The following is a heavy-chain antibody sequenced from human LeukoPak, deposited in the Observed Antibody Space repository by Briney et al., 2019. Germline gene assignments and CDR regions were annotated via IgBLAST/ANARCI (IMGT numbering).Heavy chain of an antibody. Sequence: GGSLRLSCAASGFTFSSYSMNWVRQAPGKGLEWVSYISSSSSTIYYADSVKGRFTISRDNAKNSLYLQMNSLRAEDTAVYYCARGAYSSSWYGIRVWGQGTLVTVSS. CDR2: ISSSSSTI. D-gene: IGHD6-13*01. V-gene: IGHV3-48*01. CDR3: ARGAYSSSWYGIRV. CDR1: GFTFSSYS. J-gene: IGHJ4*02.